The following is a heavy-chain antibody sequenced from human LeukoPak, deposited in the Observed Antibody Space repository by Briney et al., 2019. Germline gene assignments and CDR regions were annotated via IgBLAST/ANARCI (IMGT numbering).Heavy chain of an antibody. D-gene: IGHD1-1*01. V-gene: IGHV3-21*01. CDR2: ISSSSSYI. Sequence: GGSLRLSCAASGFTFSSYSMNWVRQAPGKGLEWVSSISSSSSYIYYADSVKGRFTISRDNANNSLYLQMNSLRAEDTAVYYCARSVTTYPNAFDIWGQGTMVTVSS. CDR3: ARSVTTYPNAFDI. J-gene: IGHJ3*02. CDR1: GFTFSSYS.